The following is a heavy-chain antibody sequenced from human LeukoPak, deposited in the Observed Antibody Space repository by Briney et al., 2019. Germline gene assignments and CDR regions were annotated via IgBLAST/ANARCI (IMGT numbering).Heavy chain of an antibody. CDR2: IRYDGSNK. CDR1: GFTFSSYG. CDR3: AKERRYYEFWSALIDY. V-gene: IGHV3-30*02. D-gene: IGHD3-3*01. Sequence: GGSLRLSCAASGFTFSSYGMHWVRQAPGKGLEWVAFIRYDGSNKYYADSVKGRFTISRDNSKNTLYLQMNTLRAEDTAVYYCAKERRYYEFWSALIDYWGQGTLVTVSS. J-gene: IGHJ4*02.